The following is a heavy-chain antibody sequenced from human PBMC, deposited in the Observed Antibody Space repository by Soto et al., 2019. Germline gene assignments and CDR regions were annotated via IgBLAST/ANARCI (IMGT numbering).Heavy chain of an antibody. V-gene: IGHV3-30*18. CDR2: ISYDGSNK. Sequence: LRLSCAASGFTFSSYGMHWVRQAPGKGLEWVAVISYDGSNKYYADSVKGRFTISRDNSKNTLYLQMNSLRAEDTAVYYCAKSLPPVAGIDYWGQGTLVTVSS. CDR1: GFTFSSYG. D-gene: IGHD6-19*01. J-gene: IGHJ4*02. CDR3: AKSLPPVAGIDY.